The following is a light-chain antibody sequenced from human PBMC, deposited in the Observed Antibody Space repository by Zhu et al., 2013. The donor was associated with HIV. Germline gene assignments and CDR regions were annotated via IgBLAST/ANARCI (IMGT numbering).Light chain of an antibody. CDR2: GAS. V-gene: IGKV3-15*01. CDR1: QSVSDNY. J-gene: IGKJ1*01. Sequence: EIVLTQSPGTLSLSPGERATLSCRASQSVSDNYLAWYQQKPGQAPRLLIYGASTRATGIPARFSGSGSGTDFTLTIISLQSEDFALYYCQQYNDWPPWTFGQGTKVEFK. CDR3: QQYNDWPPWT.